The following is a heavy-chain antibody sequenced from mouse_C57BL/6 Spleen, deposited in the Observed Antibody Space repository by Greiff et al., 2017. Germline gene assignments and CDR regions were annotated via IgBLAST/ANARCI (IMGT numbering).Heavy chain of an antibody. D-gene: IGHD1-1*01. Sequence: VQLQQSGPVLVKPGASVKMSCKASGYTFTDYYMNWVKQSHGKSLEWIGVINPYNGGTSYNQKFKGKATLTVDKSSSTSYMELNSLTSEDSAVYSCASPFITTVVAPGYWGQGTTLTVSS. CDR1: GYTFTDYY. CDR2: INPYNGGT. V-gene: IGHV1-19*01. CDR3: ASPFITTVVAPGY. J-gene: IGHJ2*01.